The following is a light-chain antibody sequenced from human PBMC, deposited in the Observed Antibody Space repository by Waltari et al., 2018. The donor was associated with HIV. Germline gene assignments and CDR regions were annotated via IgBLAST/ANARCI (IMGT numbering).Light chain of an antibody. Sequence: QSALTPPPSASGSLGQSVTISCTGSSSDIGAYDSVSWFQQHPRTAPKLLLYDVTRRPSPVSGRFSGSRSGSTAFLTVAGLQPEDEATYFCSSYGDRGSVLFGGGTNVTVL. CDR2: DVT. CDR1: SSDIGAYDS. CDR3: SSYGDRGSVL. J-gene: IGLJ3*02. V-gene: IGLV2-8*01.